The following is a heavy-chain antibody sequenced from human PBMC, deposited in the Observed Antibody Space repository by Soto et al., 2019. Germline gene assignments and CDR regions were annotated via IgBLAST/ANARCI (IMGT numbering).Heavy chain of an antibody. V-gene: IGHV4-39*01. Sequence: TSETLSLTCTVSGGYISSSSYYWGWIRQPPGKGLDWIGNVYYGGSTYYNPSLKSRVTISVETSKSQFSLKLSSVTAADTAVYYCAGGDYYHSSGYYFYYYTMDVWGQGTTVTVSS. D-gene: IGHD3-22*01. J-gene: IGHJ6*02. CDR3: AGGDYYHSSGYYFYYYTMDV. CDR2: VYYGGST. CDR1: GGYISSSSYY.